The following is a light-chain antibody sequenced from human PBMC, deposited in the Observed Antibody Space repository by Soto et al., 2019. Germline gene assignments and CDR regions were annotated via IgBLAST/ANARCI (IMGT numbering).Light chain of an antibody. V-gene: IGLV2-8*01. CDR1: SSDVGGYNY. J-gene: IGLJ1*01. CDR3: SSFTSRFTFV. CDR2: EVT. Sequence: QSALTQPPSASGSPGQSVAISCTGTSSDVGGYNYVSWYQQHPGKAPKLMIYEVTNRPSGVSDRFSGSKSGNTASLTISGLQAEDEADYYCSSFTSRFTFVFGTGTKV.